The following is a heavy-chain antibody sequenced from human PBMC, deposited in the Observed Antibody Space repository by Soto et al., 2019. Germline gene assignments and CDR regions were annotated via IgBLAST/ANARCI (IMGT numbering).Heavy chain of an antibody. J-gene: IGHJ6*02. D-gene: IGHD4-17*01. Sequence: GGSLRLSCAASGFRFSSYAMFWVRQAPGKGLEWVSYISVVGSTKYYADSVKGRFTISRDNAKNSLYLQMKSLRAEDTAVYYCARARDYDYHYSGMDVWGQGTTVTVSS. CDR3: ARARDYDYHYSGMDV. V-gene: IGHV3-48*03. CDR1: GFRFSSYA. CDR2: ISVVGSTK.